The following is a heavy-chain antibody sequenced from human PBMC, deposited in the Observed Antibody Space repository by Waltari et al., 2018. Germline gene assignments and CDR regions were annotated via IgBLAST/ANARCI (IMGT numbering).Heavy chain of an antibody. CDR3: ARGGWGFYLDL. D-gene: IGHD7-27*01. Sequence: EVQLMESGGGLVKPRGSLRLSCAASGFTFSTYNMNWVRQAPGKGLEGVSSVSSNGAYIHYGDSVKGRFTISRDNAKTSLYLQMNGLRDEDTAVYYCARGGWGFYLDLWGQGALVTVSS. CDR1: GFTFSTYN. CDR2: VSSNGAYI. V-gene: IGHV3-21*01. J-gene: IGHJ5*02.